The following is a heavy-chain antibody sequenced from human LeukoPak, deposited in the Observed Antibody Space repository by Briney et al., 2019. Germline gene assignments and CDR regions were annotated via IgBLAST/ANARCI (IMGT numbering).Heavy chain of an antibody. CDR3: AXXXAXXTVAAAGGIXY. J-gene: IGHJ4*02. D-gene: IGHD6-13*01. CDR1: GGTFSSYA. CDR2: IIPIFGTA. V-gene: IGHV1-69*06. Sequence: VKVXXXASGGTFSSYAISWVRQAPGQGLEWMGGIIPIFGTANYAQKFQGRVTITADKSTSTAYMELSSLRSDDTAVYYCAXXXAXXTVAAAGGIXYWGQGTLVTVSS.